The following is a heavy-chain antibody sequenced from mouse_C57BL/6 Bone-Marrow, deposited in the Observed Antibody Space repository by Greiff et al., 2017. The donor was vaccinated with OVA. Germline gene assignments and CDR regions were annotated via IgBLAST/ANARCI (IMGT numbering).Heavy chain of an antibody. CDR2: FHPISGST. Sequence: QVQLQQPGAELVKPGASVKLSCKASGSPFTSYWMHWVKRRPGQGLAWIGMFHPISGSTNYNEKFKSKATLTVDKSSSTAYMQLSSLTSEDSAVYYCARRPFDYWGQGTTLTVSS. J-gene: IGHJ2*01. CDR3: ARRPFDY. CDR1: GSPFTSYW. V-gene: IGHV1-64*01.